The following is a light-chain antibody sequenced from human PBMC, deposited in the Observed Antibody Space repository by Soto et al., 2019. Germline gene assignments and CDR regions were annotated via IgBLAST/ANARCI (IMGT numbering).Light chain of an antibody. J-gene: IGKJ4*01. CDR1: QSVSSN. CDR2: GAS. CDR3: QQYDNWPPVT. Sequence: EIVMTQSPATLSLSPGETATLSCRASQSVSSNLAWDQQKPGQAPRLLIYGASTRATGIPATFSGRGSGTEFTLTISSLQSEDFAVYYCQQYDNWPPVTFGGGTKVDIK. V-gene: IGKV3-15*01.